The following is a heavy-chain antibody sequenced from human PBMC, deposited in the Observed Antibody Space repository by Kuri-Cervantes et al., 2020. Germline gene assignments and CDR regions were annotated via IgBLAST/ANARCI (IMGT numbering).Heavy chain of an antibody. V-gene: IGHV3-9*01. J-gene: IGHJ4*02. CDR1: GFTFSDYA. D-gene: IGHD1-1*01. Sequence: SLKISCAASGFTFSDYAMHWVRQAPGKGLEWVSGISWNSGIIGYADSVKGRFTISRDNAKNFLYLQISSLRAEDTALYYCAKDIGLEPEGLDYWGQGTLVTVSS. CDR2: ISWNSGII. CDR3: AKDIGLEPEGLDY.